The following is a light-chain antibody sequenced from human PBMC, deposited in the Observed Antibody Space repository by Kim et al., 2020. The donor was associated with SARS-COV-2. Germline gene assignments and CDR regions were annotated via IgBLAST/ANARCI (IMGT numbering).Light chain of an antibody. CDR1: QGVSSY. CDR2: DAS. V-gene: IGKV3-11*01. Sequence: SPGERATHSCRASQGVSSYLAWYQQKPGQAPRLLIYDASNRATGIPARFSGSGSGTDFTLTISSLEPEDFAVYYCQQRSNWPPLTFGGGTKVDIK. CDR3: QQRSNWPPLT. J-gene: IGKJ4*01.